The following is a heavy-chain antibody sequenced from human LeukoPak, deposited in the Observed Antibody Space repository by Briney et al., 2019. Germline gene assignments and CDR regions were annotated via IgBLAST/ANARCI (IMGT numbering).Heavy chain of an antibody. CDR3: ARDRTPNWSAYSNPTFHY. V-gene: IGHV3-30*07. CDR1: GFTFSIYA. CDR2: ISYDGTNK. J-gene: IGHJ4*02. D-gene: IGHD4-11*01. Sequence: GGSLRLSCAASGFTFSIYAIHCVRQAPGEGVEWVAVISYDGTNKNYADSVKGRFTISRDNSKNTLYLQLNSLRAEDTAVYYCARDRTPNWSAYSNPTFHYWGQGTLATVSS.